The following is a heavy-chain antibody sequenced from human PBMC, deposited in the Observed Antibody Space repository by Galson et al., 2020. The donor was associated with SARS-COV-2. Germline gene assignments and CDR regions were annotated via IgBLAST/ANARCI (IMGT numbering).Heavy chain of an antibody. D-gene: IGHD6-13*01. CDR3: AGSSSVINYYYYGMDV. CDR1: GGSISSGGYY. CDR2: IYYSGST. Sequence: SETLSLTCTVSGGSISSGGYYWSWIRQHPGKGLEWIGYIYYSGSTYYNPSLKSRVTISVDTSKNQFSLKLSSVTAADTAVYYCAGSSSVINYYYYGMDVWGQGTTVTVSS. V-gene: IGHV4-31*03. J-gene: IGHJ6*02.